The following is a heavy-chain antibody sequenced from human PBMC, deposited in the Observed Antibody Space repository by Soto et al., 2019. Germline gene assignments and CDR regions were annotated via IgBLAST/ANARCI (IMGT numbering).Heavy chain of an antibody. CDR3: ARVDYYDSSGYNKVFDY. J-gene: IGHJ4*02. CDR2: IYYSGST. D-gene: IGHD3-22*01. V-gene: IGHV4-31*03. CDR1: GGSISSGGYY. Sequence: QVQLQESGPGLVKPSQTLSLTCTVSGGSISSGGYYWSWIRQHPGKGLEWIGYIYYSGSTYYNPSLKSRVTISVDTSKNQFSLKLSSVTAADTAVYYCARVDYYDSSGYNKVFDYWGQGTLVTVSS.